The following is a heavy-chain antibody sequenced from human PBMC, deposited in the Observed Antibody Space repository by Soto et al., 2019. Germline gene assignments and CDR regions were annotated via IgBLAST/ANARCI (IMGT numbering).Heavy chain of an antibody. CDR2: IFYTGVT. Sequence: QVQLQESGPGLVKPSETLSLTCSVSGGSVSNASFYWTWIRQAPGTALEYNGYIFYTGVTNYNPSLRGRVPLALDTSKTRFSLKLNSMTAADTAVYYCVRVLDSSWYADLWGRGTLVTVSS. D-gene: IGHD3-22*01. CDR1: GGSVSNASFY. CDR3: VRVLDSSWYADL. V-gene: IGHV4-61*03. J-gene: IGHJ2*01.